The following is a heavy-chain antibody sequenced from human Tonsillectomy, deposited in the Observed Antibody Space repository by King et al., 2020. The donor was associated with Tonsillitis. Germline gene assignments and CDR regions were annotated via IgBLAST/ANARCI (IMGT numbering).Heavy chain of an antibody. V-gene: IGHV1-18*04. CDR2: ISAYNGNT. Sequence: QLVQSGAEVKKPGASVKVSCKASGYTFTSYGISWVRRAPGQGPEWLGWISAYNGNTKYAQKLQGRVNMTTDTSRNTAYMGLWSLRSDDTAVYYCARDIPQEQQLPLFYYYAMDLWGQGTTVTVSS. CDR1: GYTFTSYG. D-gene: IGHD6-13*01. CDR3: ARDIPQEQQLPLFYYYAMDL. J-gene: IGHJ6*02.